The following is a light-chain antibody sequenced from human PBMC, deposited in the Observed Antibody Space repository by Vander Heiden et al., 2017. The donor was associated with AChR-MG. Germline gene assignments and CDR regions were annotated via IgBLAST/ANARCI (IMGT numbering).Light chain of an antibody. Sequence: DIQMTQSPSSLSASVGDRVSITCRASQSIGDYLNWYQHKPGRAPELLIYVASSLHSGVPLRFSGSGSGTDFTLTINSLQPEDSATYYCQQSYSPPITFGQGTRLQIK. V-gene: IGKV1-39*01. CDR1: QSIGDY. CDR2: VAS. CDR3: QQSYSPPIT. J-gene: IGKJ5*01.